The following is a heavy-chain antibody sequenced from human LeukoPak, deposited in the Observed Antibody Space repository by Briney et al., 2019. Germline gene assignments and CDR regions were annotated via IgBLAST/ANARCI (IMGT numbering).Heavy chain of an antibody. Sequence: SGGSLRLSCAASGFTFSSYSMNWVRQAPGKGLEWVSYISSSSSTIYYADSVKGRFTISRDNAKNSLYLQMNSLTAEDTAVHYCVRAYHPGGWFDPWGQGTLVTVSS. V-gene: IGHV3-48*01. CDR1: GFTFSSYS. CDR3: VRAYHPGGWFDP. J-gene: IGHJ5*02. CDR2: ISSSSSTI. D-gene: IGHD2-21*01.